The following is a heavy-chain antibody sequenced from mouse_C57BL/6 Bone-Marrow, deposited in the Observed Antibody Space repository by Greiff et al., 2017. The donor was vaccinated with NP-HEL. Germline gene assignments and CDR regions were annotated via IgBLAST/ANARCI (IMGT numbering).Heavy chain of an antibody. J-gene: IGHJ3*01. CDR3: ARPPWFAY. CDR1: GFTFSDYG. V-gene: IGHV5-17*01. CDR2: ISRGSCTI. Sequence: EVQGVESGGGLVTPGGSLKLSCAASGFTFSDYGMHWVRQAPEKGLDWLASISRGSCTIFYADTVKCRFTIARDNAKNTLCLQMTSLRSEDTAMYYCARPPWFAYWGQGTLVTVSA.